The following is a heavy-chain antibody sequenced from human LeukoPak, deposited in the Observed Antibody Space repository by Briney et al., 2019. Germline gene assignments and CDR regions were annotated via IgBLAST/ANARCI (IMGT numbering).Heavy chain of an antibody. D-gene: IGHD3-22*01. Sequence: PSETLSLTCTVSGGSISSSNYSWGWIRQPPGKGLEWIGSIHYSGNTYYNPSLKSRVTISVDTSKNQFSLKLTSVTAADTAVYYCARPTFASYSSGYHYWGQGTLVTVSS. CDR2: IHYSGNT. J-gene: IGHJ4*02. V-gene: IGHV4-39*01. CDR3: ARPTFASYSSGYHY. CDR1: GGSISSSNYS.